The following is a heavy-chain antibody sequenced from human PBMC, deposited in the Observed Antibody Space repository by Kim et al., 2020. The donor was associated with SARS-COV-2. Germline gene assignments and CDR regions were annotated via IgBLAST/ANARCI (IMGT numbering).Heavy chain of an antibody. Sequence: SETLSLTCTVSGGSISSYYWSWIRQPPGKGLEWIGYIYYSGSTNYNPSLKSRVTISIDTSKNQFSLKLSSVTAVDTAVYYCARDQSYYDSSGYYLVWGQG. J-gene: IGHJ1*01. CDR2: IYYSGST. CDR3: ARDQSYYDSSGYYLV. V-gene: IGHV4-59*01. D-gene: IGHD3-22*01. CDR1: GGSISSYY.